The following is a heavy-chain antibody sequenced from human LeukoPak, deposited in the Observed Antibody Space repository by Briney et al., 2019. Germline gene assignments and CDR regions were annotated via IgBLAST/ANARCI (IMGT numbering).Heavy chain of an antibody. CDR3: ARDFGWLSGFDN. CDR1: GFTFSSYG. J-gene: IGHJ4*02. D-gene: IGHD3-9*01. CDR2: ISYDGTNK. V-gene: IGHV3-30*19. Sequence: PGRSLRLSCAASGFTFSSYGMHWVRQAPGKGLEWVAIISYDGTNKYYADSVRGRFTISRDNSKNTLYLQMNSLRAEDTAVYYCARDFGWLSGFDNWGQGTLVTVS.